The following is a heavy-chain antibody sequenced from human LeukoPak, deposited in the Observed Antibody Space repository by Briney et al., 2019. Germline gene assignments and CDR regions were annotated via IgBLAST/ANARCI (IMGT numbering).Heavy chain of an antibody. Sequence: GASVKVSCKASGYTFTGYYMHWVRQAPGQGLEWMGWINPNSGGTNYAQKFQGRVTMTRDTSTSTVHMELSSLRSEDTAVYYCARDLSGGKLRYFDWLPPDYWGQGTLVTVSS. J-gene: IGHJ4*02. D-gene: IGHD3-9*01. V-gene: IGHV1-2*02. CDR1: GYTFTGYY. CDR2: INPNSGGT. CDR3: ARDLSGGKLRYFDWLPPDY.